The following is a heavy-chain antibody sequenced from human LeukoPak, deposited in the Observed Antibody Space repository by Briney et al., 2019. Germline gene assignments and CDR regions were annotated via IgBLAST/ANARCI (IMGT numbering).Heavy chain of an antibody. CDR1: GGSFSGYY. D-gene: IGHD3-10*01. V-gene: IGHV4-34*01. J-gene: IGHJ6*02. CDR3: ARGARYYGSGVYYYYYGMDV. CDR2: INHSGST. Sequence: KPLETLSLTCAVYGGSFSGYYWSWIRQPPGKGLEWIGEINHSGSTNYNPSLKSRVTISVDTSKNQFSLKLSSVTAADTAVYYCARGARYYGSGVYYYYYGMDVWGQGTTVTVSS.